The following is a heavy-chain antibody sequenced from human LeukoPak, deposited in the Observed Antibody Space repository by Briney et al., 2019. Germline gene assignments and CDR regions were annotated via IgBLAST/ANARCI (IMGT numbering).Heavy chain of an antibody. D-gene: IGHD3-9*01. CDR3: ARGGLRYFDWFRGTGPTAMDI. V-gene: IGHV1-8*03. J-gene: IGHJ3*02. CDR1: GYTFTSYD. Sequence: ASVNVPCKASGYTFTSYDINWVRQATGQGLAWMGWMNPKSGNTDYAQKFQGRVTITRNTSISTAYMELSSLRSEDTAVYYCARGGLRYFDWFRGTGPTAMDIWGQGTMVTVSS. CDR2: MNPKSGNT.